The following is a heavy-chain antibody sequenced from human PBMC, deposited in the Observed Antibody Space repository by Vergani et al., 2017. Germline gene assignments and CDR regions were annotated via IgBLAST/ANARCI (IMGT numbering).Heavy chain of an antibody. J-gene: IGHJ6*02. CDR2: IHTGGST. CDR1: GESIRSGSYY. D-gene: IGHD5-24*01. CDR3: ARARRLNYRGDGIDV. Sequence: QVKLQESGPGLLKPSQTLSLTCTVSGESIRSGSYYWSWIRQPAGKGPEWIGHIHTGGSTDLNPSFKSRVSISVDTSKSQFSLKLNSVTVADTAVYYCARARRLNYRGDGIDVWGQGTTVTVSS. V-gene: IGHV4-61*02.